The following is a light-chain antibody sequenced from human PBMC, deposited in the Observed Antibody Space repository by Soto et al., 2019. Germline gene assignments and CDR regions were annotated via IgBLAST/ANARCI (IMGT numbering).Light chain of an antibody. CDR2: GAS. CDR3: QQYGSSPLT. J-gene: IGKJ4*01. V-gene: IGKV3-20*01. CDR1: QSVSSSY. Sequence: EIVLTLSAGAVSLAPGERAAINRRASQSVSSSYLAWYQQKPGQAPRLLIYGASSRATGIPARFSGSGSGTDFTLTISRLEPEDFAVYYCQQYGSSPLTFGGGTKVDIK.